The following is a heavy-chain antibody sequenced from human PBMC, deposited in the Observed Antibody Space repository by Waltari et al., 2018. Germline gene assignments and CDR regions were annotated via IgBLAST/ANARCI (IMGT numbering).Heavy chain of an antibody. CDR2: IYYSGST. J-gene: IGHJ3*02. D-gene: IGHD3-3*01. V-gene: IGHV4-59*01. CDR3: ARGRLRFLEWLFYDAFDI. Sequence: QVQLQESGPGLVKPSETLSLTCTVSGGSISSYYWSWIRQPPGKGLEWIGYIYYSGSTNYNPSLKSRVTISVDTSKNQFSLKLSSVTAADTAVYYCARGRLRFLEWLFYDAFDIWGQGTMVTVSS. CDR1: GGSISSYY.